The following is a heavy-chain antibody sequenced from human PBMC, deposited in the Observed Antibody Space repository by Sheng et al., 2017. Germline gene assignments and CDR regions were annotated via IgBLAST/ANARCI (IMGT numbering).Heavy chain of an antibody. CDR3: ARESEQWLALCYFDY. CDR1: GFTFSSYE. D-gene: IGHD6-19*01. CDR2: ISSSGSTI. Sequence: PGGSLRLSCAASGFTFSSYEMNWVRQAPGKGLEWVSYISSSGSTIYYADSVKGRFTISRDNAKNSLYLQMNSLRAEDTAVYYCARESEQWLALCYFDYWGQGTLVTVSS. V-gene: IGHV3-48*03. J-gene: IGHJ4*02.